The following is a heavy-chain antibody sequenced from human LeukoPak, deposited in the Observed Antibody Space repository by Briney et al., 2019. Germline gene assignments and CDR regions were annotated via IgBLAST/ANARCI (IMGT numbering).Heavy chain of an antibody. CDR2: INHTGST. Sequence: SETLSLTCTVSAYSISSGYYWGWIRQPPGKGLEWIGEINHTGSTKYKLSLKSRVTISVDTSKNQFSLKLISVTAADTAVYYCARRYYDTMTGYLEDYWGQGILVTVSS. V-gene: IGHV4-38-2*02. CDR1: AYSISSGYY. J-gene: IGHJ4*02. CDR3: ARRYYDTMTGYLEDY. D-gene: IGHD3-9*01.